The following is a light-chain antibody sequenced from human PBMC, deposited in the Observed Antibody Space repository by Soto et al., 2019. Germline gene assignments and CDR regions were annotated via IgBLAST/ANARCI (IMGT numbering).Light chain of an antibody. CDR1: QTISSSY. Sequence: ELVLTQSPGTLSLSPGESATLSCRDSQTISSSYLAWYQQKPGQAPRLLIYAASNRATDIPERFSGSGSGTDFTLNISRLEPEDFAVYYCQLYRNSPPGVTCGPGTKVDIK. CDR2: AAS. CDR3: QLYRNSPPGVT. J-gene: IGKJ3*01. V-gene: IGKV3-20*01.